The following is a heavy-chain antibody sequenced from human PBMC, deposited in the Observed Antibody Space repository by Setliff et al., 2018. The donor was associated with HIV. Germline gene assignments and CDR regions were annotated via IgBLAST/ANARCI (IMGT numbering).Heavy chain of an antibody. J-gene: IGHJ6*02. V-gene: IGHV4-61*02. CDR1: GDSINSGTYY. CDR2: LHLSGDT. D-gene: IGHD3-10*01. CDR3: ARHDITLVRGLV. Sequence: SETLSLTCTVSGDSINSGTYYWSWIRQPAGKGLEWIGRLHLSGDTNYNPSLKSRVTMSIDTSKNQFSLKVNSVTAADTAVYYCARHDITLVRGLVWGQGTTVTVSS.